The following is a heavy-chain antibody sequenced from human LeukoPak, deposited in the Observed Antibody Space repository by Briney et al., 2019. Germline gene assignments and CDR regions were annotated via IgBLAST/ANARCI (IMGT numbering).Heavy chain of an antibody. CDR3: ARHVAPTTGTTPFDP. J-gene: IGHJ5*02. V-gene: IGHV4-39*01. CDR2: IYYSGSS. D-gene: IGHD1-1*01. Sequence: SETLSLTCTVSGGSISSYYWGWIRQPPGKGLEWIGNIYYSGSSYHNPSLKSRVTLSVDTSKNQFSLKLTSVTAADTAMYFCARHVAPTTGTTPFDPWGQGTLVTVSS. CDR1: GGSISSYY.